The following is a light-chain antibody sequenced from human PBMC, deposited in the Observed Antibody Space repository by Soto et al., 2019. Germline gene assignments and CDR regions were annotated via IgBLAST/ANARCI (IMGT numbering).Light chain of an antibody. CDR3: QAWDSSILVV. Sequence: SYELTQPPSVSVSPGQTASITCTGDKLGDKYACWYQQKPGQSPVLVIYQDSKRPSGIPERFSGSNSGNTATLTISGTQAMDEADYYCQAWDSSILVVFGGGTKLTFL. CDR1: KLGDKY. V-gene: IGLV3-1*01. J-gene: IGLJ2*01. CDR2: QDS.